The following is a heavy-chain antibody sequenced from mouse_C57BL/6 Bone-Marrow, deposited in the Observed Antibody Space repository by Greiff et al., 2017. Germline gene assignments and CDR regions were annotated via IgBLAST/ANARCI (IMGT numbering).Heavy chain of an antibody. V-gene: IGHV2-6-1*01. D-gene: IGHD1-1*01. CDR3: ARHKGGNYGSSFYAMDY. CDR2: IWSDGST. Sequence: VQLQQSGPGLVAPSQSLSITCTVSGFSLTSYGVHWVRQPPGKGLEWLVVIWSDGSTTYNSALKSRLSISTDHSKSQVFLKMNSLQTDDTAMYYCARHKGGNYGSSFYAMDYWGQGTSVTVSS. J-gene: IGHJ4*01. CDR1: GFSLTSYG.